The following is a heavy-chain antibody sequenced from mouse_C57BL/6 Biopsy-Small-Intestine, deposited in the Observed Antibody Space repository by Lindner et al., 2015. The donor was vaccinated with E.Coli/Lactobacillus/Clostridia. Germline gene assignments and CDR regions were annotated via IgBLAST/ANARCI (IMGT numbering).Heavy chain of an antibody. CDR1: GYTFTDYN. CDR2: INPNNGGT. V-gene: IGHV1-22*01. J-gene: IGHJ1*03. CDR3: ARHYGNLWYFDV. Sequence: VQLQESGPELVKPGASVKMSCKASGYTFTDYNMHWVKQSHGKSLEWIGYINPNNGGTSYNQKFKGKATLTVNKSSSTAYMELRSLTSEDSAVYYCARHYGNLWYFDVWGTGTTVTVSS. D-gene: IGHD2-1*01.